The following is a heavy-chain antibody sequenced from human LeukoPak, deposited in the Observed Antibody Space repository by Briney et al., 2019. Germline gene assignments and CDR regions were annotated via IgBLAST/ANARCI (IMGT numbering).Heavy chain of an antibody. CDR2: ISSNGGST. CDR3: VIGGRGSTYGYYFDY. V-gene: IGHV3-64*01. Sequence: GGSLRLSCAASGFTFSNYAMHWVRQAPGKGLEYVSAISSNGGSTYYANSVKGRFTISRDNSKNTLYLQMGSLRPEDMAVYYCVIGGRGSTYGYYFDYWGQGTLVTVSS. D-gene: IGHD5-18*01. J-gene: IGHJ4*02. CDR1: GFTFSNYA.